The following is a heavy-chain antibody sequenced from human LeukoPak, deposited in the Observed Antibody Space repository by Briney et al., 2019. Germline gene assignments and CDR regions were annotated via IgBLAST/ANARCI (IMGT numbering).Heavy chain of an antibody. CDR1: DGPIRSHY. CDR2: ISNSGST. J-gene: IGHJ6*03. Sequence: SETLSLTCTVSDGPIRSHYWTWIRQSPVKGLEWIGDISNSGSTKYNPSLKSRVTISIDTSKSQFSLRLSSVTAADTAVYYCGRDALVGYFSYYYIDVWGKGITVTVSS. CDR3: GRDALVGYFSYYYIDV. D-gene: IGHD2-15*01. V-gene: IGHV4-59*11.